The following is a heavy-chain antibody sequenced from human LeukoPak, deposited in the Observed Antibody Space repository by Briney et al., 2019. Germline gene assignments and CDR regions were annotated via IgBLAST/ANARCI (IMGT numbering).Heavy chain of an antibody. Sequence: GGSLRLSCAASGFTVSNNYMSWVRQAPGKGLEWVSVIYSGGSTYSADSVKGRFTISRDNSENTLYLQMNSLRAEDAAVYYCARDFLGSSGWYRYFDYWGQGTLVTVSS. V-gene: IGHV3-53*05. CDR3: ARDFLGSSGWYRYFDY. CDR2: IYSGGST. CDR1: GFTVSNNY. J-gene: IGHJ4*02. D-gene: IGHD6-19*01.